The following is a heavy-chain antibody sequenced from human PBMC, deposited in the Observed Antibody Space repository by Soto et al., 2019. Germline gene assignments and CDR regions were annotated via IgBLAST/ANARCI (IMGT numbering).Heavy chain of an antibody. D-gene: IGHD3-3*01. CDR1: GFTFSSYG. Sequence: GGSLRLSCAASGFTFSSYGMHWVRQAPGKGLEWVAVISYDGSNKYYADSVKGRFTISRDNSKNTLYLQMNSLRAEDTAVYYCAKVTEGTPYYDFWSGYQTYYYYYGMDVWGQGTTVTVSS. CDR2: ISYDGSNK. CDR3: AKVTEGTPYYDFWSGYQTYYYYYGMDV. V-gene: IGHV3-30*18. J-gene: IGHJ6*02.